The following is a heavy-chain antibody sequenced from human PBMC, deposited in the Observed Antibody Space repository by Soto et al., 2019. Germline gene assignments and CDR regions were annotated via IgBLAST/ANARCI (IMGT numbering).Heavy chain of an antibody. J-gene: IGHJ5*02. CDR2: IYYSGNT. CDR1: GGSISSFY. CDR3: ARNLGYCSTTTCYPYFDP. V-gene: IGHV4-59*01. D-gene: IGHD2-2*01. Sequence: PSETLSLTCTVSGGSISSFYWSWIRQSPGKGLEWIGFIYYSGNTNYNPSLKSRVTMSVDTSNNQFSLKLSSVTAADTAIYYCARNLGYCSTTTCYPYFDPWGQGTLVTVSS.